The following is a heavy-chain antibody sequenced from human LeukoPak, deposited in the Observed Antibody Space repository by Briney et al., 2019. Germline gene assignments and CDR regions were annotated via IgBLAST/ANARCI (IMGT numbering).Heavy chain of an antibody. CDR3: ARGLGSSWHEETYNWFDP. D-gene: IGHD6-13*01. Sequence: SQTLSLTCTVSGGSISSGDYYWSWIRQPPGKGLEWIGYIYYSGSTYYNPSLKSRVTISVDTSKNQFSLKLSSVTAADTAVYYCARGLGSSWHEETYNWFDPWGQGTLVAVSS. CDR1: GGSISSGDYY. J-gene: IGHJ5*02. V-gene: IGHV4-30-4*01. CDR2: IYYSGST.